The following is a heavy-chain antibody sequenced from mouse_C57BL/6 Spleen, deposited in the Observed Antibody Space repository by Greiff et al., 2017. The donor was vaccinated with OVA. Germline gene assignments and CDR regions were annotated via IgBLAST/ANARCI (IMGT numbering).Heavy chain of an antibody. V-gene: IGHV5-4*03. Sequence: EVKVVESGGGLVKPGGSLKLSCAASGFTFTSYAMSWVRQPPEKTLEWVATIRDDGSYTDYPDNVKGRFTISRDNAKSNLYLQMSHLKAEDTAMYYCARGGAAEATGAVDYWGQGTSVTVSS. CDR1: GFTFTSYA. CDR2: IRDDGSYT. CDR3: ARGGAAEATGAVDY. J-gene: IGHJ4*01. D-gene: IGHD3-2*02.